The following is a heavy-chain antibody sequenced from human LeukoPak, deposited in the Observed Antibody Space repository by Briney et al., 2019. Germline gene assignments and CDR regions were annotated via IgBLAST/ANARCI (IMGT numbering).Heavy chain of an antibody. D-gene: IGHD6-13*01. Sequence: ASVKVSCKASGYTFTGYYMHWVRQAPGQGLEWMGWINPNSGGTNYAQKFQGRVTMTRDTSISTAYMELSRLRSDDTAVYYCARERSSNSHRWDYWGQGTLVTVSS. CDR3: ARERSSNSHRWDY. CDR2: INPNSGGT. J-gene: IGHJ4*02. V-gene: IGHV1-2*02. CDR1: GYTFTGYY.